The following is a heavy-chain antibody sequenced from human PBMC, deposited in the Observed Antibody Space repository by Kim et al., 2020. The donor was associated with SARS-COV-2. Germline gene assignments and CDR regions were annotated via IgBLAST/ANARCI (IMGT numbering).Heavy chain of an antibody. D-gene: IGHD6-19*01. V-gene: IGHV3-30-3*01. CDR3: ASAMGDYISGWYIFDY. J-gene: IGHJ4*02. CDR1: GFTFSQHP. CDR2: ISYDGNSK. Sequence: GGSLRLSCAASGFTFSQHPMHWVRQAPGKGLEWVAFISYDGNSKYYTDSVKGRFTISRDNSKNTLSLQTNGLRTDDTAVFYCASAMGDYISGWYIFDYWGQGTLVTVSS.